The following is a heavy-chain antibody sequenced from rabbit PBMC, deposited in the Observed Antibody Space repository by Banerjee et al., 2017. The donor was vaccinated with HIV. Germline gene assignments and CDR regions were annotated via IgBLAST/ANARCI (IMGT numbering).Heavy chain of an antibody. V-gene: IGHV1S40*01. CDR2: IYAGSSGST. D-gene: IGHD8-1*01. Sequence: QSLEESGGGLVKPGASLTLTCKASGFSFNSGYDMCWVRQAPGKGLEWIACIYAGSSGSTYSATWAKGRFTISKTPSTTVTLQMTSLTAADTATYFCARDAGTSFSTYGMDLLGQGTLVTVS. CDR1: GFSFNSGYD. J-gene: IGHJ6*01. CDR3: ARDAGTSFSTYGMDL.